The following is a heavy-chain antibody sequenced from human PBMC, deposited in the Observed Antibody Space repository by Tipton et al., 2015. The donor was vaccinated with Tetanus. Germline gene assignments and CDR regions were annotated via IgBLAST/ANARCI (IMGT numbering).Heavy chain of an antibody. D-gene: IGHD2-21*02. J-gene: IGHJ5*02. V-gene: IGHV3-48*03. CDR1: GFTFNSYP. CDR2: ISGSGHDI. CDR3: ARTARLADH. Sequence: SLRLSCAASGFTFNSYPMNWVRQAPGQGLEWVSYISGSGHDISYVDSVKGRFTISRDNARKSLFLQMNSLRAEDTAVYYCARTARLADHWGQGALVTVSS.